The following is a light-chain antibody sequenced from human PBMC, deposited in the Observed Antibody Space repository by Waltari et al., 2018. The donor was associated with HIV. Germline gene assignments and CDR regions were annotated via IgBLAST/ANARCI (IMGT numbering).Light chain of an antibody. CDR1: SPEVDFYTF. J-gene: IGLJ3*02. Sequence: QSPLHPPASVSAPPGHSITISSTGVSPEVDFYTFVSWYQQRPGKPPQLMIYAASSRPSGISSRFVGSKSGVTASLTISGLQAEDEAVYFCSSFASQGSPMFGGGTKLTVL. V-gene: IGLV2-14*03. CDR2: AAS. CDR3: SSFASQGSPM.